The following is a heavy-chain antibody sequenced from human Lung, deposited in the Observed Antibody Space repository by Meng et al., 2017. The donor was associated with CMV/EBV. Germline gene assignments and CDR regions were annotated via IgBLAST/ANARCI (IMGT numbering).Heavy chain of an antibody. J-gene: IGHJ4*02. CDR3: ARAATYYSGSGSYYDS. CDR1: GFTFSNYW. CDR2: IKQDGGER. D-gene: IGHD3-10*01. V-gene: IGHV3-7*04. Sequence: GESLKIPCAASGFTFSNYWMSWVRQAPGKGLEWVANIKQDGGERYYVDSVKGRFTISRDNAKNSLYLQMNSLRAEDTAVYFCARAATYYSGSGSYYDSWGQGTLVTVSS.